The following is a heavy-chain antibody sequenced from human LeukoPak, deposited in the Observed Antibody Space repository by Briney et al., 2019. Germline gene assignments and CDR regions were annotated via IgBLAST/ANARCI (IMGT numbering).Heavy chain of an antibody. J-gene: IGHJ3*02. CDR1: GFTFSSYA. CDR2: IKQDGSEK. D-gene: IGHD3-22*01. Sequence: GGSLRLSCVVSGFTFSSYAMSWVRQAPGKGLEWVANIKQDGSEKYYVDSVKGRFTISRDNAKNSLYLQMNSLRAEDTAVYYCARYAIYYYDSSGYYDGDAFDIWGQGTMVTVSS. CDR3: ARYAIYYYDSSGYYDGDAFDI. V-gene: IGHV3-7*01.